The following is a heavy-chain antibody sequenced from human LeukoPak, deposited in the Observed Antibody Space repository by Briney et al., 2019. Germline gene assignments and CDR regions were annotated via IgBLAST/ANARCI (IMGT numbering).Heavy chain of an antibody. D-gene: IGHD6-19*01. V-gene: IGHV3-23*01. CDR3: ATSGWWGYFDY. J-gene: IGHJ4*02. CDR2: ISGSGDST. Sequence: GGSLRLSCAASGFTFSSYAMSWVRQAPGKGLEWVSVISGSGDSTYYTESVKGRFTISRDNSKNTLYLQMNSLRAEDTAVYYCATSGWWGYFDYWGRGTLVTVSS. CDR1: GFTFSSYA.